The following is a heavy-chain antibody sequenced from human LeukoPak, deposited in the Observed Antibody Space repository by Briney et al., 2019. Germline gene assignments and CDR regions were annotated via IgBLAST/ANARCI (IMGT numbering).Heavy chain of an antibody. CDR1: GGSFSGYY. D-gene: IGHD1-26*01. V-gene: IGHV4-34*01. CDR3: ARRGRGSLRYTPSGNWFDP. J-gene: IGHJ5*02. Sequence: SETLSLTCAVYGGSFSGYYWSWIRQPPGKGLEWNGEINHSGSTNYNPSLKSRVTISVDTSKNQFSLKLSSVTAADTAVYYCARRGRGSLRYTPSGNWFDPWGQGTLVTVSS. CDR2: INHSGST.